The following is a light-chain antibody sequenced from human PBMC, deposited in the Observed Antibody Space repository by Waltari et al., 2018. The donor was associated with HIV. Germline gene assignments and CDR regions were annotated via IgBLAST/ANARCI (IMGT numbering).Light chain of an antibody. CDR3: ATWDANLRGPV. CDR1: TSNIATHY. V-gene: IGLV1-47*01. Sequence: QSALTQPPSSSGSPGQRVTISCSGDTSNIATHYVFWYQQFPGTAPRFLTYRNNLRPPGVPDRFSGSKSGTSASLFISGLRSEDGGDYYCATWDANLRGPVFGGGTRVTVL. J-gene: IGLJ3*02. CDR2: RNN.